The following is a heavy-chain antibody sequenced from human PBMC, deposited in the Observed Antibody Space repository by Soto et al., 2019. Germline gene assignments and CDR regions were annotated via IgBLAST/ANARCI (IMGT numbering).Heavy chain of an antibody. Sequence: DVQLVESGGGLMQPGESLRLSCAASGLTVSGKKYVAWVRQAPGKGLEWVSALYDVDGSFYSDSVKGRFTTSSDSSKTTVYLQMNELRPADTDVYYCATWHEREHAYDVWGQGTTVTVSS. CDR2: LYDVDGS. D-gene: IGHD1-1*01. J-gene: IGHJ3*01. CDR3: ATWHEREHAYDV. V-gene: IGHV3-53*01. CDR1: GLTVSGKKY.